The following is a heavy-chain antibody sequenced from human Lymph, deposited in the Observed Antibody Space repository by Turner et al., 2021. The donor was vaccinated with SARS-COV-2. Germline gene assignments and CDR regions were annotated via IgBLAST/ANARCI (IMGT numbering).Heavy chain of an antibody. CDR3: ASFGGDYVFDY. D-gene: IGHD3-10*01. V-gene: IGHV1-69*01. J-gene: IGHJ4*02. Sequence: QVQLVQSGAEVKKPGSSAKVSCKASGGTFSSYGISWVRQAPGQGLEWMGGINPIFGTANYAQKFQGRVTITADESTSTDYMEVSSVRSEDTAVYCCASFGGDYVFDYWGQGTLVTVSS. CDR1: GGTFSSYG. CDR2: INPIFGTA.